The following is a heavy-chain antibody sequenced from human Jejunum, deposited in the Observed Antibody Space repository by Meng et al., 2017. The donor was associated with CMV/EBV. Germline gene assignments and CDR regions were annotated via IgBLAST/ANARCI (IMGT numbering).Heavy chain of an antibody. CDR2: LDTAGNT. CDR1: GFTFSSYS. J-gene: IGHJ4*02. Sequence: LRLSCGASGFTFSSYSMTWVRQPPGKGLEWVSSLDTAGNTYYAGSVKGRFTISRDNSKNTVFLQMNSLRAEDTAMYYCAKDLWTFAYWGQGALVTVSS. CDR3: AKDLWTFAY. V-gene: IGHV3-23*01. D-gene: IGHD2-21*01.